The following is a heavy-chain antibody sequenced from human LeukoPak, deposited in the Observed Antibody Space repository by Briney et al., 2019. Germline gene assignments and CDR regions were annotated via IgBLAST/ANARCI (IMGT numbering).Heavy chain of an antibody. J-gene: IGHJ4*02. CDR1: GGSISSYY. CDR3: ARDPYLLVVTAYFDS. Sequence: SETLSLTCTVSGGSISSYYWGWIRQPPGKGLEWIGSIYYSGSTYYNPSLKSRVTISVDTSKNQFSLKLSSVTAADTAVYYCARDPYLLVVTAYFDSWGQGTLVTVSS. CDR2: IYYSGST. V-gene: IGHV4-39*07. D-gene: IGHD2-21*02.